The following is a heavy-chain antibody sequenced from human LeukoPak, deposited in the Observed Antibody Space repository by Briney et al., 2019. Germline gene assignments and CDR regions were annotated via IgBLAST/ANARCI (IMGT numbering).Heavy chain of an antibody. Sequence: GGSLRLSCAASGFTVSSNYMSWVRQAPGKGLEWVSVIYSGGSTYYADSVKGRFTISRDNAKNSLYLQMNSLRAEDTAVYYCAKMAYDFWSGYYMNYYYYMDVWGKGTTVTVSS. CDR2: IYSGGST. CDR1: GFTVSSNY. V-gene: IGHV3-53*01. D-gene: IGHD3-3*01. J-gene: IGHJ6*03. CDR3: AKMAYDFWSGYYMNYYYYMDV.